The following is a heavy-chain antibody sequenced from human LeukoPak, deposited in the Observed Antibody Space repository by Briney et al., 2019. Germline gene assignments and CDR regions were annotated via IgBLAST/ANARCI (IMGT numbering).Heavy chain of an antibody. CDR1: GGTFSSYA. J-gene: IGHJ4*02. V-gene: IGHV1-69*13. Sequence: PWASVKVSCKASGGTFSSYAISWVRQAPGQGLEWMGGIIPIFGTANYAQKFQGRVTITADESTSTAYMELSSLRSEDTAVYYCARGGGDIVVVPAAMDYWGQGTLVTVSS. D-gene: IGHD2-2*01. CDR2: IIPIFGTA. CDR3: ARGGGDIVVVPAAMDY.